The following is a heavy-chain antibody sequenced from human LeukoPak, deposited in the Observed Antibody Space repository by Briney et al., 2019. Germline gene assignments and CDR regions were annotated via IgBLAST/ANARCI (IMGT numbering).Heavy chain of an antibody. J-gene: IGHJ4*02. CDR1: GYTFSDFY. CDR2: ITPKSGDT. V-gene: IGHV1-2*02. D-gene: IGHD3-3*02. Sequence: GASMKVSCKASGYTFSDFYIHWVQQAPGQGLEYVGWITPKSGDTYSPQRFQGRVTMTRDASISTAYMELSSLRSDDTAVYFCARVRLADERAWAYWGQGTLVTVSS. CDR3: ARVRLADERAWAY.